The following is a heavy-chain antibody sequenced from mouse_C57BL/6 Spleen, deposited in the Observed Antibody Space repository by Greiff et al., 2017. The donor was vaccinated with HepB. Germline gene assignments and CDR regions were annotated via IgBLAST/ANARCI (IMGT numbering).Heavy chain of an antibody. Sequence: VQLQQSGAELVRPGASVKLSCTASGFNIKDDYMHWVKQRPEQGLEWIGWIDPENGDTDYASKFQGKATITADTSSNTAYLQLSSLTSEDTAVYYCTTYGSSYGNWYFDVWGTGTTVTVSS. D-gene: IGHD1-1*01. CDR1: GFNIKDDY. CDR3: TTYGSSYGNWYFDV. CDR2: IDPENGDT. J-gene: IGHJ1*03. V-gene: IGHV14-4*01.